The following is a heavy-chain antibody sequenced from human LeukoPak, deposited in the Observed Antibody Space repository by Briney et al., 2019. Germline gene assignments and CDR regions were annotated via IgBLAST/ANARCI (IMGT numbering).Heavy chain of an antibody. V-gene: IGHV1-69*05. Sequence: SVKVSCKASGYTSNKYGISWVQQAPGQGLEWMGGIIPIFGTANYAQKFQGRVTITTDESTSTAYMELSSLRSEDTAVYYCARAPGTTGVSYWGQGTLVTVSS. CDR2: IIPIFGTA. J-gene: IGHJ4*02. CDR1: GYTSNKYG. D-gene: IGHD1-7*01. CDR3: ARAPGTTGVSY.